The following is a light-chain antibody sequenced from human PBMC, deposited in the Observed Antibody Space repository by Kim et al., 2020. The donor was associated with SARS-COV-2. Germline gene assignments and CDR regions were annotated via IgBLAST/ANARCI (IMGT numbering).Light chain of an antibody. CDR1: QSISSY. V-gene: IGKV1-39*01. CDR3: QQSYSTSSFT. Sequence: SVGDRVTNTCRASQSISSYLNWDQQKPGKAPKRLIYAASSLQSGVPSRFSGSGSGTDFTLTISSLQPEDFATYYCQQSYSTSSFTFGQGTRLEIK. CDR2: AAS. J-gene: IGKJ5*01.